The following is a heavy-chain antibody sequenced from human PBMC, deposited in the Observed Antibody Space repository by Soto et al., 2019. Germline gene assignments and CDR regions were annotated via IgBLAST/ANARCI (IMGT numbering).Heavy chain of an antibody. CDR3: ARYSGSPANWFDP. D-gene: IGHD1-26*01. J-gene: IGHJ5*02. CDR1: GDSISGYY. V-gene: IGHV4-59*01. Sequence: QVQLQESGPGLVKPSETLSLTCTVSGDSISGYYWSWIRQPPGKGLDWIGYIHYSGHTNYNPSLKSRVTISIDTSKNQFSLRLSSVTAADTAVYYCARYSGSPANWFDPWGQGTLVIVSS. CDR2: IHYSGHT.